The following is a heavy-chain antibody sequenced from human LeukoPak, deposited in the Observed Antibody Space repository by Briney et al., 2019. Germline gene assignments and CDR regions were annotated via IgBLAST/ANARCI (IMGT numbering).Heavy chain of an antibody. V-gene: IGHV4-31*03. CDR2: IYYSGST. CDR1: GGSNSSGGYY. D-gene: IGHD3-9*01. Sequence: SQTLSLTCTVSGGSNSSGGYYWSWIRQHPGKDLEWIGYIYYSGSTYYNPSLKSRVTISVDTSKNQFSLKLSSVTAADTAVYYCAREQETYYDILTGENWFDPWGQGTLVTVSS. J-gene: IGHJ5*02. CDR3: AREQETYYDILTGENWFDP.